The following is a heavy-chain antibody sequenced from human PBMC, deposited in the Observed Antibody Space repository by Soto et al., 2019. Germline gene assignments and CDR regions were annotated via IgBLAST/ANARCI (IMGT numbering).Heavy chain of an antibody. D-gene: IGHD6-25*01. Sequence: SGALSLTSSPSGLTISSAPYYWSWIRQHPGKGLEWVGNIYYNGSTYYSPSLKSRVTVWFDTSKNQFSLRLTSVTAADTAVYYCARYRISGICSKFDYWGQGTRVTVSP. CDR2: IYYNGST. J-gene: IGHJ4*02. V-gene: IGHV4-31*03. CDR3: ARYRISGICSKFDY. CDR1: GLTISSAPYY.